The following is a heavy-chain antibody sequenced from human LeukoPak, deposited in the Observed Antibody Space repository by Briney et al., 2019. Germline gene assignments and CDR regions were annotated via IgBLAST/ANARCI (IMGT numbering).Heavy chain of an antibody. CDR2: IYSSAYI. D-gene: IGHD2-8*01. J-gene: IGHJ1*01. V-gene: IGHV3-53*01. CDR3: ASQDVLHNGAHWVHLQQ. Sequence: AGSLRLSCAASGFIVSNNYMTWVRQAPGKGLEWVSIIYSSAYIYYSDSVKGRFTISRDNSKNTLYLQMNSLRAEDTAVYYCASQDVLHNGAHWVHLQQWGQGTLVTVSS. CDR1: GFIVSNNY.